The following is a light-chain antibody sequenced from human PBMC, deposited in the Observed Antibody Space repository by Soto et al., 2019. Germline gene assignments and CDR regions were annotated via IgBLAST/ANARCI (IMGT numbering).Light chain of an antibody. CDR3: QQYGSPPFT. CDR1: QSVSSNY. V-gene: IGKV3-20*01. Sequence: EIVLTQSPGTLSLSPGERATLSCRASQSVSSNYLAWYQQKPGQAPRLLIYGASSRATGIPDRFSGSGSGTDFTLTISRLEPEDFAVYYCQQYGSPPFTFGPGTKVDIK. CDR2: GAS. J-gene: IGKJ3*01.